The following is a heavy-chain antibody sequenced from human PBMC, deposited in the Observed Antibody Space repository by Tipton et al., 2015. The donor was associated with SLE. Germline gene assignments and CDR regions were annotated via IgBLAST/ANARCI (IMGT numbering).Heavy chain of an antibody. V-gene: IGHV4-59*01. CDR2: IYYSGST. CDR3: ARFSYDSSGYSFGY. J-gene: IGHJ4*02. CDR1: GGSISSYY. D-gene: IGHD3-22*01. Sequence: LSLTCTVSGGSISSYYWSWIRQPPGKGLEWIGYIYYSGSTNYNPSLKSRVTISVDTSKNQFSLKLSSVTAADTAVYYCARFSYDSSGYSFGYWGQGTLVTVSS.